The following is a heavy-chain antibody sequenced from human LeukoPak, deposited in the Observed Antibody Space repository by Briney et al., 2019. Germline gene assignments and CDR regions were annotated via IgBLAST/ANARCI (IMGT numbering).Heavy chain of an antibody. J-gene: IGHJ4*02. D-gene: IGHD3-22*01. Sequence: GGSLRLSCAASGFTFSNFAMSWVRQAPGKGLEWVSAISGSGGGTYYADSVKGRFTISRDNAKSTLYLQMNSLRAEDTALYYCAKDTLLLLYWGQGTLVTVSS. CDR2: ISGSGGGT. CDR1: GFTFSNFA. CDR3: AKDTLLLLY. V-gene: IGHV3-23*01.